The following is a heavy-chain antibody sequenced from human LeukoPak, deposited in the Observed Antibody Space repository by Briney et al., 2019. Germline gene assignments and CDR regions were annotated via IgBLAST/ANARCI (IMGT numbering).Heavy chain of an antibody. CDR1: GYTFTSCA. D-gene: IGHD6-13*01. CDR2: ISAYNGNT. Sequence: ASVKVSCKASGYTFTSCAISWVRQAPGQGLEWMGWISAYNGNTNYAQKLQGRVTMTTDTSTSTAYMELRSLRSDDTAVYYCARIIAAAGISLFDYWGQGTLVTISS. J-gene: IGHJ4*02. CDR3: ARIIAAAGISLFDY. V-gene: IGHV1-18*01.